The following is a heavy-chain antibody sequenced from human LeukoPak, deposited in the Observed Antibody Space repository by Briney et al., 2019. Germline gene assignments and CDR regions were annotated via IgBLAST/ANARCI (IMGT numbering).Heavy chain of an antibody. V-gene: IGHV4-59*01. CDR1: GGSMSSYY. D-gene: IGHD3-3*01. CDR2: IYYSGST. Sequence: SETLSLTCSVSGGSMSSYYWSWIRQPPGKGLEWIGYIYYSGSTNYNPSLKSRVTISVDTSKNQFSLKLSSVTAADTAVYCCARAVYDDFWSGYYYYYYMDVWGKGTTVTVSS. CDR3: ARAVYDDFWSGYYYYYYMDV. J-gene: IGHJ6*03.